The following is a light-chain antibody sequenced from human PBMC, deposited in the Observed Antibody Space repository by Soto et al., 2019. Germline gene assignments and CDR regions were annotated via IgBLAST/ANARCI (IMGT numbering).Light chain of an antibody. V-gene: IGLV1-47*01. Sequence: QSVLTQPPSASGTPGQRVTISCSGRSSNIGSNYVYWYQQLPGTAPKLLIFRNNQRPSGVPDRFSGSKSGTSASLAISGLRSDDEADYYCAAWDDSLSLVFGGGTKLTVL. CDR2: RNN. J-gene: IGLJ2*01. CDR3: AAWDDSLSLV. CDR1: SSNIGSNY.